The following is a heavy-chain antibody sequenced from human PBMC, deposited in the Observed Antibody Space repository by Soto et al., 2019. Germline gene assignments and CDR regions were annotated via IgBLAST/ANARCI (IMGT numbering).Heavy chain of an antibody. J-gene: IGHJ4*02. CDR1: VYTFTSYP. D-gene: IGHD3-9*01. V-gene: IGHV1-3*01. Sequence: ASVKVACKASVYTFTSYPMHCVRQAPGQRLEWMGWINAGNGNTKYSQKFQGRVTITRDTSASTAYMELSSLRSEDTDVYYCAPNDILTGYPDYWGQGTLVTVSS. CDR2: INAGNGNT. CDR3: APNDILTGYPDY.